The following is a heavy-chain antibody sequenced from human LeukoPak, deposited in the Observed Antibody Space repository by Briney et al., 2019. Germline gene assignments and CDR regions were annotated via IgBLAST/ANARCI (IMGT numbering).Heavy chain of an antibody. V-gene: IGHV3-9*01. CDR3: ARRLGLGFGEYSNNWFDP. CDR2: ISWNSGNI. Sequence: GGSLRLSCAASGFTFADYAMHWVRQTPGKGLEWVSGISWNSGNIDYADSVKGRFTISRDNAKNSLYLQMNSLRAEDTAVYYCARRLGLGFGEYSNNWFDPWGQGTLVTVSS. CDR1: GFTFADYA. J-gene: IGHJ5*02. D-gene: IGHD3-10*01.